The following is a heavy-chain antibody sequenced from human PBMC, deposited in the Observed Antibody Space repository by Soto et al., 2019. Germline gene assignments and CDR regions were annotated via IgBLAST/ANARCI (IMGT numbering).Heavy chain of an antibody. D-gene: IGHD3-10*01. J-gene: IGHJ4*02. CDR3: ARGLSYGSGSYPFDY. CDR2: IYYSGST. CDR1: GGSISSSSYY. Sequence: SETLSLTCTVSGGSISSSSYYWGWIRQPPGKGLEWIGYIYYSGSTYYNPSLKSRVTISVDTSKNQFSLKLSSVTAADTAVYYCARGLSYGSGSYPFDYWGQGTLVTVSS. V-gene: IGHV4-31*03.